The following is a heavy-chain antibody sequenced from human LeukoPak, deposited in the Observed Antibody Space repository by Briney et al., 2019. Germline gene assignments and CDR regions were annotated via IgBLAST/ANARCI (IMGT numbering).Heavy chain of an antibody. D-gene: IGHD2-8*01. Sequence: GGSLRLSCAASGFTFSSYWMHWVRQAPGKGLVWVSRINSDGSSPFYADSVKGRFTISRDNAKNSLYLQMNSLRDEDTAVYYCAGMGSWATRAYDYWGQGTLVTVSS. CDR1: GFTFSSYW. CDR3: AGMGSWATRAYDY. J-gene: IGHJ4*02. V-gene: IGHV3-74*01. CDR2: INSDGSSP.